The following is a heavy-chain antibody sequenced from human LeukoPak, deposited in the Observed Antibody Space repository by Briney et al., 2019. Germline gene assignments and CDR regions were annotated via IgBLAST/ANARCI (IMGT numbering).Heavy chain of an antibody. CDR1: GFTFSSYA. J-gene: IGHJ6*02. Sequence: GGSLRLSCAASGFTFSSYAMSWVRQAPGKGLKWVSAISGSGGSTYYADSVKGRFTISRDNSKNTLYLQMNSLRAEDTAVYYCAKDARGAHYYYGMDVWGQGTTVTVSS. D-gene: IGHD3-16*01. V-gene: IGHV3-23*01. CDR3: AKDARGAHYYYGMDV. CDR2: ISGSGGST.